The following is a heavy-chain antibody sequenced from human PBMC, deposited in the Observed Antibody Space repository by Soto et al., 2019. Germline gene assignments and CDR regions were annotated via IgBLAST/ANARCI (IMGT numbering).Heavy chain of an antibody. Sequence: QVQLVQSGAEVKKPGSSVKVSCKASGGTFSSYAISWVRQAPGQGLEWMGGIIPIFGTANYAQKFQGRVTMTADESTSTAYMELLSLKSEDTGVYYCARATVVAVAPTPAYCTGMDVWAQGPTVTPSS. CDR1: GGTFSSYA. CDR2: IIPIFGTA. D-gene: IGHD2-15*01. J-gene: IGHJ6*02. CDR3: ARATVVAVAPTPAYCTGMDV. V-gene: IGHV1-69*12.